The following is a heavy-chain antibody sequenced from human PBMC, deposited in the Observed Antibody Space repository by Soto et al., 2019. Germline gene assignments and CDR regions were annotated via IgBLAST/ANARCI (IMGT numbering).Heavy chain of an antibody. V-gene: IGHV4-34*01. CDR1: GGSFIGYY. Sequence: PSETLSLTCAVYGGSFIGYYWSWIRQPPGKGLEWIGEINHSGSTNYNPSLKSRVTISVDTSKNQFSLKLSSVTAADTAVYYCARGPYCSSTSCNGGNFDYWGQGTLVTVSS. D-gene: IGHD2-2*01. CDR3: ARGPYCSSTSCNGGNFDY. J-gene: IGHJ4*02. CDR2: INHSGST.